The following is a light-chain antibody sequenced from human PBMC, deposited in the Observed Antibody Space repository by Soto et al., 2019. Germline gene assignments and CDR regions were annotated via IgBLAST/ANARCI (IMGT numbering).Light chain of an antibody. CDR1: QSLVYTDGNTY. Sequence: DVVMTQSPLSLTVTLGQPASISCKSSQSLVYTDGNTYLNWFHQRPGQSPRRVIYKVSTRDSGVTDRFSGRGSGTDVTLKIDRVEAEDVGVYYCMRGTHWPPTIGGGTTVEIK. CDR2: KVS. V-gene: IGKV2-30*01. J-gene: IGKJ4*02. CDR3: MRGTHWPPT.